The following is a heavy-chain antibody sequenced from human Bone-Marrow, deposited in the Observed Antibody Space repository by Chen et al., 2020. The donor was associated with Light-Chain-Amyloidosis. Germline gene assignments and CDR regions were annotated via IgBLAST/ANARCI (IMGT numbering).Heavy chain of an antibody. V-gene: IGHV4-34*01. J-gene: IGHJ5*02. CDR3: ARYEAHFSDSIISGYTA. CDR1: NGAFGDDY. D-gene: IGHD5-12*01. CDR2: INHSGSA. Sequence: QVELQQWGAGLLKPSETLSLTCGIHNGAFGDDYWTWIRQPPGKGLQWIAEINHSGSANYNSSLKSRTTISVDKSKNQFSLRMISVTAADTAVYYCARYEAHFSDSIISGYTAWGQGTSVTVSS.